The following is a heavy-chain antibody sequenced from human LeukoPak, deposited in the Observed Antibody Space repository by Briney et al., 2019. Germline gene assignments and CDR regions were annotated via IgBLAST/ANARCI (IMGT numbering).Heavy chain of an antibody. CDR2: NYTSGST. CDR1: GGSISSGSYY. J-gene: IGHJ4*02. Sequence: SETLSFTCTVSGGSISSGSYYWSWIRQPAGKGLEWIGRNYTSGSTNYNPSLKSRVTISVDKSKNQFSLKLSSVTAADTAVYYCASGINCGGDCYSAFDYWGQGTLVTVSS. D-gene: IGHD2-21*02. V-gene: IGHV4-61*02. CDR3: ASGINCGGDCYSAFDY.